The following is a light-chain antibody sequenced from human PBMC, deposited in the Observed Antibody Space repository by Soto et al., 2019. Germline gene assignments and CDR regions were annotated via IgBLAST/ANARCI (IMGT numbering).Light chain of an antibody. Sequence: EIVLTQFPGTLSLSPGERATLSCRASQSVSDSSLAWYQQKVGRAPRVLIYGASSRATGIPDRLSGGGSGTDFTLTITRLEPEDFAVYYCQQYGSSPRTFGQGTRLQI. J-gene: IGKJ5*01. V-gene: IGKV3-20*01. CDR1: QSVSDSS. CDR3: QQYGSSPRT. CDR2: GAS.